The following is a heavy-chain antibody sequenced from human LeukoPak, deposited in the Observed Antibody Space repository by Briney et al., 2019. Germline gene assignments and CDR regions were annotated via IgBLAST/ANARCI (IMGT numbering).Heavy chain of an antibody. CDR1: GFTFSSYA. V-gene: IGHV3-23*01. J-gene: IGHJ4*02. CDR2: ISGSGADT. CDR3: AKEGGYYASVSGQHLDY. D-gene: IGHD3-3*01. Sequence: QPGGSLRLSCAASGFTFSSYAMSWVRQAPGKGLEWVAIISGSGADTYYAYSVKVRCTISIDNSKGTVFLQMDSLRAEDTAVYSCAKEGGYYASVSGQHLDYWGQGTLVTVSS.